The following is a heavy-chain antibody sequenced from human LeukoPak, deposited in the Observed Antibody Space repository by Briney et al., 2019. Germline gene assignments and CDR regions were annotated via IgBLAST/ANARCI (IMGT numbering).Heavy chain of an antibody. V-gene: IGHV4-59*01. CDR1: GGSISSYY. J-gene: IGHJ4*02. CDR2: IYYSGST. Sequence: PSETLSLTCTVSGGSISSYYWSWIRQPPGKGLEWIGYIYYSGSTNYNPSLKSRVTISVDTSKNQFSLKLSSVTAADTAVYYCARARDDYGGSFDYWGQGTLVTVSS. D-gene: IGHD4-23*01. CDR3: ARARDDYGGSFDY.